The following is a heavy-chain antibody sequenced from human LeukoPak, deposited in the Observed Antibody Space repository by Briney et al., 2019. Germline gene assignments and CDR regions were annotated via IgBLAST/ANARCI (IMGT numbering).Heavy chain of an antibody. CDR1: GFAFTTYG. D-gene: IGHD3/OR15-3a*01. CDR2: ISAYNGDT. J-gene: IGHJ4*02. Sequence: ASVKVSCKASGFAFTTYGISWVRQAPGQGFEWMGWISAYNGDTNYAQKLQGRVTMTTDTSTSTAYMELRSLRSDDTAVYYCARPRTGYYEERGDFDYWGQGTLVTVSS. CDR3: ARPRTGYYEERGDFDY. V-gene: IGHV1-18*01.